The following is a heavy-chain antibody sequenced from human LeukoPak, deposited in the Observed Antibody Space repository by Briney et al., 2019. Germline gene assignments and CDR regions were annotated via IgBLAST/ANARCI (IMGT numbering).Heavy chain of an antibody. V-gene: IGHV4-38-2*02. Sequence: SETLPLTCTVSGYSISSGYCWGWIRQPPGKGLEWIGSFYHSGSTYYNPSLKSRVTISVDTSKNQFSLKLSSVTAADTAVYYCARPRSMVGATRLADAFDIWGQGTMVTVSS. CDR3: ARPRSMVGATRLADAFDI. CDR2: FYHSGST. CDR1: GYSISSGYC. J-gene: IGHJ3*02. D-gene: IGHD1-26*01.